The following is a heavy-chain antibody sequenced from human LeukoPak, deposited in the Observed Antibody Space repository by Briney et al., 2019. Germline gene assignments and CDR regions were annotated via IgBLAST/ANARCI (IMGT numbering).Heavy chain of an antibody. V-gene: IGHV3-9*01. CDR1: GFTFDDYA. CDR2: ISWNSGSI. D-gene: IGHD5-18*01. Sequence: GRSLRLSCAASGFTFDDYAMHWVRQAPGKGLEWVSGISWNSGSIGYADSVKGRLTISRDNAKNSLYLQMNSLRAEDTALYYCAKDMGFWGYSYGLREDYYYGMDVWGQGTTVTVSS. CDR3: AKDMGFWGYSYGLREDYYYGMDV. J-gene: IGHJ6*02.